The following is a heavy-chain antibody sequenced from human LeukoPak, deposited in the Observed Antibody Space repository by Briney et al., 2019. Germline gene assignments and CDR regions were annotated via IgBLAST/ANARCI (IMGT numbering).Heavy chain of an antibody. CDR1: GFTFSSYS. D-gene: IGHD1-26*01. V-gene: IGHV3-48*04. CDR2: ISSSSSTI. CDR3: AKDGGSYYRIEYYFDY. Sequence: SGGSLRLSCAASGFTFSSYSMNWVRQAPGKGLEWVSYISSSSSTIYYADPVKGRFTISRDNAKNSLYLQMNSLRAEDMALYYCAKDGGSYYRIEYYFDYWGQGTLVTVSS. J-gene: IGHJ4*02.